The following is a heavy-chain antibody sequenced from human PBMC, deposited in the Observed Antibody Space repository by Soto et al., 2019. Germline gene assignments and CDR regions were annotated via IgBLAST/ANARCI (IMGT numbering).Heavy chain of an antibody. D-gene: IGHD6-13*01. J-gene: IGHJ5*02. CDR3: ARGLYSSSWPNEGNQNWFDP. CDR2: IWYDGSNK. CDR1: GFTFSSYG. Sequence: GGSLRLSCAASGFTFSSYGMHWVRQAPGKGLEWVAVIWYDGSNKYYADSVKGRFTISRDNSKNTLYLQMNSLRAEDTAVYYCARGLYSSSWPNEGNQNWFDPWGQGTLVTVAS. V-gene: IGHV3-33*01.